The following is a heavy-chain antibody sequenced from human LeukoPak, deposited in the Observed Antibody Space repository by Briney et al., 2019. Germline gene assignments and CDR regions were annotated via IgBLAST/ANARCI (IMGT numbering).Heavy chain of an antibody. Sequence: ASVKVSRKASGYTFTSYDINWVRQATGQGLEWMGWMNPNSGNTGYAQKFQGRVTITRNTSISTAYMELSSLRSEDTAVYYCARGAPLEWVYNWFDPWGQGTLVTVSS. D-gene: IGHD3-3*01. CDR2: MNPNSGNT. J-gene: IGHJ5*02. CDR3: ARGAPLEWVYNWFDP. V-gene: IGHV1-8*03. CDR1: GYTFTSYD.